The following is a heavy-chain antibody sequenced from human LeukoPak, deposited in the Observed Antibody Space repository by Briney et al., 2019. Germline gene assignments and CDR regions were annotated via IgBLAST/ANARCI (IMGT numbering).Heavy chain of an antibody. CDR3: AKGAYDYVEIAYFDY. CDR1: GFSFNNYA. V-gene: IGHV3-23*01. Sequence: GGSLRLSCVASGFSFNNYAMNWVRLAPGKGLEWVSLIIGSSGSTFHADSVKGRFTISRDKSKNTLYLQMNSLRAEDTAVYFCAKGAYDYVEIAYFDYWGQGSLVTVSS. D-gene: IGHD5-12*01. J-gene: IGHJ4*02. CDR2: IIGSSGST.